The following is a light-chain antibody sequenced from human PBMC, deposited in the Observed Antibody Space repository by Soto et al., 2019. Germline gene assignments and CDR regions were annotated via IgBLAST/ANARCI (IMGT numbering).Light chain of an antibody. CDR1: QSVSSSY. Sequence: PGERVTLSCRASQSVSSSYLTWYQEKPGQAPRLLIYGASTRATSIPARFSGSGSGTDFTLTISRLEPEDFAVYYCQVYGRAPWTFGQGTKVDIK. V-gene: IGKV3-20*01. CDR2: GAS. CDR3: QVYGRAPWT. J-gene: IGKJ1*01.